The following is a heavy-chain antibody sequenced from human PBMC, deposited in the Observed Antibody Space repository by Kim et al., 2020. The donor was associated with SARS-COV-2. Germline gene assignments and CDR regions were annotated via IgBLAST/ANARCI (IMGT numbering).Heavy chain of an antibody. Sequence: SETLSLTCTVSGGSISSGSYYWTWIRQPAGKGLEWIGRIYTSGSTNYNPSLKSRVTISVDTSKNQFSLKLSSVTAADTAVYYCAREVLVGAGRFDYWGQGTLVTVSS. CDR1: GGSISSGSYY. CDR3: AREVLVGAGRFDY. D-gene: IGHD1-26*01. J-gene: IGHJ4*02. V-gene: IGHV4-61*02. CDR2: IYTSGST.